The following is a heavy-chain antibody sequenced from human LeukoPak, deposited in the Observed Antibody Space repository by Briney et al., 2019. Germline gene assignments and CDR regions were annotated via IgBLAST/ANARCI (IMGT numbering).Heavy chain of an antibody. CDR3: ARRDYHDGSRAFDI. Sequence: ASVKVSCKVSGYTLTELSMHWVRQAPGKGLEWMGGFDPEDGETIYAQKFQGRVTMAEDTSTDTAYMELSSLRAEDTAVYYCARRDYHDGSRAFDIWGHGTMVIVSS. V-gene: IGHV1-24*01. CDR1: GYTLTELS. J-gene: IGHJ3*02. CDR2: FDPEDGET. D-gene: IGHD3-22*01.